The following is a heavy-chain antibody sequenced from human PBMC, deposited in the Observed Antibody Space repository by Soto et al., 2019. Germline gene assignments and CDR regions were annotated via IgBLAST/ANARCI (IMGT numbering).Heavy chain of an antibody. Sequence: PSETLSLTCAVSGGSISSGGYSWSWIRQHPGKGLEWIGYIYYSGSTYYNPSLKSRVTISVDTSKNQFSLKLSSVTAADTAVYYCASRGYSYGFSLGMDVWGQGTTVTVSS. CDR3: ASRGYSYGFSLGMDV. V-gene: IGHV4-31*11. D-gene: IGHD5-18*01. CDR2: IYYSGST. CDR1: GGSISSGGYS. J-gene: IGHJ6*02.